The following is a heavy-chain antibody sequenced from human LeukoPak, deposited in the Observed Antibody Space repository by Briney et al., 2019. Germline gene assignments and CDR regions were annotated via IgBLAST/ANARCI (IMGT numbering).Heavy chain of an antibody. Sequence: PSETLSLTCAVYGGSFSGYYWSWIRQPPGKGLEWIGEINHSGSTNYNPSLKSRVTISVDTSKNQFSLKLSSVTAADTAVYYCARGRGSWYVLDAFDIWGQGTMVTVSS. D-gene: IGHD6-13*01. J-gene: IGHJ3*02. CDR2: INHSGST. V-gene: IGHV4-34*01. CDR1: GGSFSGYY. CDR3: ARGRGSWYVLDAFDI.